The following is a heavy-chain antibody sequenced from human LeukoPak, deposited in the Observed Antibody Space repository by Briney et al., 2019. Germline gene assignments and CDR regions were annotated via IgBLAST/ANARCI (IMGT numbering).Heavy chain of an antibody. CDR1: GYMFSNAY. Sequence: PGGSLRLSCEISGYMFSNAYLNWVRQAPGKGLEWVGRIKSNRDGGTTHYAAPVKDRFTISRDNAKNTLYLQMNSLRAEDTAVYYCTRGIVGATSDYWGQGTLVTVSS. D-gene: IGHD1-26*01. J-gene: IGHJ4*02. CDR2: IKSNRDGGTT. CDR3: TRGIVGATSDY. V-gene: IGHV3-15*05.